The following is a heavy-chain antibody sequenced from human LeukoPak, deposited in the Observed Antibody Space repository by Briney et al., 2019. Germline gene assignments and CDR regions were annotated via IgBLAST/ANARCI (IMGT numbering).Heavy chain of an antibody. CDR1: GFTFSSYG. Sequence: PGGSLRLSCAASGFTFSSYGMHWVRQAPGKGLEWVSYISSSGGTMYYADSVKGRFTISRDNAKNSLYLQMNSLRAEDTAVYYCARDPYSGSYSAYYYYYMDVWGKGTTVTVSS. J-gene: IGHJ6*03. CDR2: ISSSGGTM. D-gene: IGHD1-26*01. CDR3: ARDPYSGSYSAYYYYYMDV. V-gene: IGHV3-48*04.